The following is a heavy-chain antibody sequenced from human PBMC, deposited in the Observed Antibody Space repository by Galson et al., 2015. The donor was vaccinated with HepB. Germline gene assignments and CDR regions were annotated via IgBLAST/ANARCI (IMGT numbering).Heavy chain of an antibody. CDR1: GFTFSSYS. V-gene: IGHV3-48*02. CDR2: IASSSTI. D-gene: IGHD3-10*01. J-gene: IGHJ6*02. Sequence: SLRLSCAASGFTFSSYSMNWVRQAPGKGLEWVSYIASSSTIYYVDSVKGRFTISRDNAKNSMYLQMNSLRDEDTAVYYCAKDKGLGRLSEGMDVWGQGTTVSVSS. CDR3: AKDKGLGRLSEGMDV.